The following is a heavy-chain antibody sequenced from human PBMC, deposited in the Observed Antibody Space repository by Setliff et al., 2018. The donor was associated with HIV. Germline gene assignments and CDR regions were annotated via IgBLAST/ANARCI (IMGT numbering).Heavy chain of an antibody. CDR1: GGSISSDDYY. J-gene: IGHJ5*02. CDR2: INHDRTT. Sequence: SETLSLTCTVSGGSISSDDYYWNWIRQPPGKGLEWIGEINHDRTTNYNPSLKSRVTISIDTSKNQFSLKLTSVIAADTAIYFCARFTVVVFGAGEPSWFDPWGQGILVTVSS. D-gene: IGHD2-15*01. CDR3: ARFTVVVFGAGEPSWFDP. V-gene: IGHV4-30-4*08.